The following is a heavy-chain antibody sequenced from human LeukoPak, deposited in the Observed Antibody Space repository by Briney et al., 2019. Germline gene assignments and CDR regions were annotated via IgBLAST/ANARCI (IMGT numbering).Heavy chain of an antibody. CDR2: ISYDGSNK. CDR1: GFTFSSYG. Sequence: GRSLRLSCAASGFTFSSYGMHWVRQAPGKGLEWVAVISYDGSNKYYADSVKGRFTISRDNSKNTLYVQMNSLRAEDTAVYYCAKDRDSSGYIDYWGQGTLVTVSS. CDR3: AKDRDSSGYIDY. V-gene: IGHV3-30*18. J-gene: IGHJ4*02. D-gene: IGHD3-22*01.